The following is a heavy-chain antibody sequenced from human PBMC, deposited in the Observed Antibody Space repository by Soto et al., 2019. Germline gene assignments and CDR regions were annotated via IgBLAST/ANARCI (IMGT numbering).Heavy chain of an antibody. V-gene: IGHV3-74*01. D-gene: IGHD2-15*01. CDR2: IDSDWSRI. Sequence: EVQLVESGGGLVQPGESLRLSCAASGFTFSNYWMHWVRQAPGKGLVWVSRIDSDWSRITYADFVKGRFTISRDNAKNTVYLHMNSLTAEDTAVYYCVRTSLVVAVATREDFWGQGTLVTVSS. CDR1: GFTFSNYW. J-gene: IGHJ4*02. CDR3: VRTSLVVAVATREDF.